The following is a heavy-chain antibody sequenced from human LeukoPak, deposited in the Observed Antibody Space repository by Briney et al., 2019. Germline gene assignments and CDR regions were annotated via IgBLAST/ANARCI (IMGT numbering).Heavy chain of an antibody. D-gene: IGHD3-22*01. V-gene: IGHV4-4*07. J-gene: IGHJ4*02. CDR2: IYTSGST. Sequence: PSETLSLTCTVSGGSISSYYWSWIRQPAGKGLEWIGRIYTSGSTNYNPSLKSRVTISVDTSKNQFSLKLSSVTAADTAVYYCARHTITMIGVNYFDYWGQGTLVTVSS. CDR1: GGSISSYY. CDR3: ARHTITMIGVNYFDY.